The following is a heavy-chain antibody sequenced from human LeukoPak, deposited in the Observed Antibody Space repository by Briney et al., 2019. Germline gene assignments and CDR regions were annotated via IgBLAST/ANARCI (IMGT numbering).Heavy chain of an antibody. V-gene: IGHV4-31*03. D-gene: IGHD4-11*01. Sequence: SETLSLTCTVSGGSINSGGSYWSWIRQHPGKGLEWIGCIYYSWSSYYNPSLKSRVTLSLDTSKNQFPLKLSSVTAADTAVYYCARDNGDYRSIYYYMDVWGKGTTVTVSS. CDR3: ARDNGDYRSIYYYMDV. CDR1: GGSINSGGSY. CDR2: IYYSWSS. J-gene: IGHJ6*03.